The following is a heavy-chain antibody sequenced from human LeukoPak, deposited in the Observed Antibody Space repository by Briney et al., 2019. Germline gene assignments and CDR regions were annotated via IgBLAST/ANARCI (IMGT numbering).Heavy chain of an antibody. J-gene: IGHJ4*02. Sequence: SVKVSCKASGGTFSSYAISWVRQAPGQGLEWMGGIIPIFGTANYAQKFQGRVTITTDESTSTAYMKLSSLRSEDTAVYYCARSRHFGLWFGDLGGYFDYWGQGTLVTVSS. CDR2: IIPIFGTA. V-gene: IGHV1-69*05. CDR3: ARSRHFGLWFGDLGGYFDY. CDR1: GGTFSSYA. D-gene: IGHD3-10*01.